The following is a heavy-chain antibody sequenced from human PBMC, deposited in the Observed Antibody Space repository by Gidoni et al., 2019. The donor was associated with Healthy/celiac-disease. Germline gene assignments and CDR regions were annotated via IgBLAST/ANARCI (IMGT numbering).Heavy chain of an antibody. J-gene: IGHJ4*02. CDR3: AKKQRFGEDADFDY. Sequence: EVQLLESGGGLVQPGGSLRLPWSASGFPFSSFAMSWVRQAPGKGLEWVSAISGSGGSTYYADSVKGRFTISRDNSKNTLYLQMNSLRAEDTAVYYCAKKQRFGEDADFDYWGQGTLVTVSS. V-gene: IGHV3-23*01. CDR1: GFPFSSFA. CDR2: ISGSGGST. D-gene: IGHD3-10*01.